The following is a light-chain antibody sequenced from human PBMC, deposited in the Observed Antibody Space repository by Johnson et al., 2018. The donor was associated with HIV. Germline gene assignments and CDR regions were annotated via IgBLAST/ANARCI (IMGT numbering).Light chain of an antibody. CDR3: GTWDNSLSTGAV. CDR2: ENN. V-gene: IGLV1-51*02. CDR1: SSNIGNNY. Sequence: QSVLTQPPSVSAAPGQKVTISCSGSSSNIGNNYVSWYQQLPGTAPKLLICENNKRPSGIPDRFSGSKSGTSATLGIAGLQTGDEADYYCGTWDNSLSTGAVFGTGTKVTVL. J-gene: IGLJ1*01.